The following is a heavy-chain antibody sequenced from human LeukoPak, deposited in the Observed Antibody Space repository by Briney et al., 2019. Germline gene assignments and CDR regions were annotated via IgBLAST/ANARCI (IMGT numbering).Heavy chain of an antibody. Sequence: PSQTLSLTCTVSGVSISSGGYYWGWLRQHPGKGLEWIGYIYYSGSTYYNPSLKSRVTISVDTSKNQFSLKLSSVTAADTAVYYCARAPDFWGHNWFDPWGQGTLVTVSS. V-gene: IGHV4-31*03. CDR2: IYYSGST. D-gene: IGHD3-3*01. J-gene: IGHJ5*02. CDR1: GVSISSGGYY. CDR3: ARAPDFWGHNWFDP.